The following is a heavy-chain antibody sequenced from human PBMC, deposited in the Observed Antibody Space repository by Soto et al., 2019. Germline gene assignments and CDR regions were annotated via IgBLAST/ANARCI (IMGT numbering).Heavy chain of an antibody. V-gene: IGHV3-23*01. J-gene: IGHJ6*02. CDR1: GFTFSRYA. D-gene: IGHD1-1*01. CDR3: ARDKLERRYGMDV. CDR2: ISSSGGST. Sequence: GGSLRLSCAASGFTFSRYAMSWVRQAPGKGLEWVSTISSSGGSTYYADSVKGRFTISRDNSKNTLYLQMNSLRAEDTAVYYCARDKLERRYGMDVWGQGTTVTVSS.